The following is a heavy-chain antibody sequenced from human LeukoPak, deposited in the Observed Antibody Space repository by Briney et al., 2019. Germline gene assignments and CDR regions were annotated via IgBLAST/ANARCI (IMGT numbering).Heavy chain of an antibody. CDR3: ARGKRSGFLNWFDP. D-gene: IGHD3-10*01. CDR1: GYTFTSYD. Sequence: ASVKVSCKASGYTFTSYDINWVRQATGQGLEWMGWMNPNSGNTGYAQKFQGRVTRTRNTSISTAYMELSSLRSEDTAVYYCARGKRSGFLNWFDPWGQGTLVTVSS. V-gene: IGHV1-8*01. CDR2: MNPNSGNT. J-gene: IGHJ5*02.